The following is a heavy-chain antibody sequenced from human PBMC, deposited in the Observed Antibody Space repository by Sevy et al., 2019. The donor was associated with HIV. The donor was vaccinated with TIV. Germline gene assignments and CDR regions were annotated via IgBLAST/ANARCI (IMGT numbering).Heavy chain of an antibody. V-gene: IGHV3-48*02. CDR2: LTSDERTE. D-gene: IGHD6-19*01. J-gene: IGHJ4*01. CDR3: ARSVEGNFDY. CDR1: GFRFNVYS. Sequence: GGSLRLSCVASGFRFNVYSMNWVRQAPGKGLEWVSYLTSDERTEYYADSVKGRFTISRDNARNSLFLQMNSLRDEDTAIYYCARSVEGNFDYWGHGALVTVSS.